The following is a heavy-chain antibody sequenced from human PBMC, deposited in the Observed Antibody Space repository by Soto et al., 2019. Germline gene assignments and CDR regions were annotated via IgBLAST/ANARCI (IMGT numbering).Heavy chain of an antibody. CDR1: GGSFSGYY. J-gene: IGHJ5*02. D-gene: IGHD3-22*01. V-gene: IGHV4-34*01. CDR3: ARGGIQYYDSCGAPMNWYDP. Sequence: SSETLSLTCAVYGGSFSGYYWSWIRQPPGKGLEWIGEINHSGSTNYNPSLKSRVTISVDTSKNQFSLKLSSVTAADTAVYYCARGGIQYYDSCGAPMNWYDPWGQGTLVTVSS. CDR2: INHSGST.